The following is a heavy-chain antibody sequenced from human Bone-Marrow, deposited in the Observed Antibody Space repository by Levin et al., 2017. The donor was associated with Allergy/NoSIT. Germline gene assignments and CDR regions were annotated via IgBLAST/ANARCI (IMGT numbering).Heavy chain of an antibody. V-gene: IGHV3-74*01. D-gene: IGHD2-8*02. CDR3: ARDKNCTGGVCYKGFQH. J-gene: IGHJ1*01. Sequence: GGSLRLSCAASGFTFSSYWMHWVRQAPGKGLVWVSRINSDGSSTSYADSVKGRFTISRDNAKNTLYLQMNSLRAEDTAVYYCARDKNCTGGVCYKGFQHWGQGTLVTVSS. CDR1: GFTFSSYW. CDR2: INSDGSST.